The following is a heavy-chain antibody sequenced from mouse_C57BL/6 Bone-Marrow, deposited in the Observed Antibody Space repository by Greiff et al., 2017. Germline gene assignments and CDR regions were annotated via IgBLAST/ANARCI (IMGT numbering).Heavy chain of an antibody. D-gene: IGHD2-2*01. CDR3: GRQVGGYDVGWFDY. J-gene: IGHJ3*01. Sequence: DVHLVESGGDLVKPGGSLKLSCAASGFTFSSYGMSWVRQTPDKRLEWVATISSCGSYTYYPDSVKGRFTISRDNAKNTLYLQMSSLKSEDTAVYYCGRQVGGYDVGWFDYWGQGTLVTVSA. CDR2: ISSCGSYT. V-gene: IGHV5-6*01. CDR1: GFTFSSYG.